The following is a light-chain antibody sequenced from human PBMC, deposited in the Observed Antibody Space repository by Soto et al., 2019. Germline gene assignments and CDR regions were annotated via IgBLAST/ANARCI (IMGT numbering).Light chain of an antibody. CDR1: SSDVGTYNL. CDR2: EGS. CDR3: CSYATTNTP. Sequence: QSALTQPASVSGSPGQSIIISCTGTSSDVGTYNLVSWYQQHPGKAPKLIIYEGSKRPSGVSNRFSGSGSGNTASLTISGLQAEDEADYYCCSYATTNTPFGGGTKVTVL. V-gene: IGLV2-23*01. J-gene: IGLJ2*01.